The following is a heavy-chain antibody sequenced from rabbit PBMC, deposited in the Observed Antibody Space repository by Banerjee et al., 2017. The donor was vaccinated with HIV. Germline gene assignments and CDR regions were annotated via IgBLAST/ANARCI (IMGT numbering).Heavy chain of an antibody. CDR1: GLDFSSYW. V-gene: IGHV1S40*01. J-gene: IGHJ3*01. D-gene: IGHD7-1*01. Sequence: QSLEESGGDLVKPGASLTLTCTASGLDFSSYWMSWVRQAPGKGLEWIACIDTSSGSTWYASWAKGRFTISKTSSTTVTLQMTSLTAADTATYFCLRRWHSTDLWGQGTLVTGS. CDR2: IDTSSGST. CDR3: LRRWHSTDL.